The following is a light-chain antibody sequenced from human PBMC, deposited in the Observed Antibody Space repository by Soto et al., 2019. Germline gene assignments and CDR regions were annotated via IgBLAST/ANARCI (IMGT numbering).Light chain of an antibody. Sequence: DIQMTQSPPSLSASVGDRVTITCRASQAISNFVAWYQQKPGKVPSLLIYEASTLQSWVPSRFSGRGSGTAFTLTISSLQPEDVATYFCQNYNGAPYAFGQGTKLEIK. J-gene: IGKJ2*01. V-gene: IGKV1-27*01. CDR3: QNYNGAPYA. CDR2: EAS. CDR1: QAISNF.